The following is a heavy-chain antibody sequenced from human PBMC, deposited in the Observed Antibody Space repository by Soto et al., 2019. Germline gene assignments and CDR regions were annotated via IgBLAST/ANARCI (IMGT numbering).Heavy chain of an antibody. CDR3: AKDLGLDYGDYDSYYYYYMDV. V-gene: IGHV3-23*01. CDR2: ISGSGGST. CDR1: GFTFSSYA. J-gene: IGHJ6*03. Sequence: GGSLRLSCAASGFTFSSYAMSWVRQAPGKGLEWVSAISGSGGSTYYADSVKGRFTISRDNSKNTRYLQMNSLRAEDTAVYYCAKDLGLDYGDYDSYYYYYMDVWGKGTTVTVSS. D-gene: IGHD4-17*01.